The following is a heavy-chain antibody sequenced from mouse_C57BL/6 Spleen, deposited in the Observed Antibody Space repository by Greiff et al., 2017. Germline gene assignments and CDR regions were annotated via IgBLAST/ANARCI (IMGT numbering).Heavy chain of an antibody. Sequence: EVKVVESGEGLVKPGGSLKLSCAASGFTFSSYAMSWVRQTPEQRLEWVAYISSGGDYIYYADTVKGRFTISRDNARNTLYLQMSSLKSEDTAMYYCTRDNYYGSRGYFDVWGTGTTVTVSS. D-gene: IGHD1-1*01. CDR1: GFTFSSYA. J-gene: IGHJ1*03. CDR3: TRDNYYGSRGYFDV. CDR2: ISSGGDYI. V-gene: IGHV5-9-1*02.